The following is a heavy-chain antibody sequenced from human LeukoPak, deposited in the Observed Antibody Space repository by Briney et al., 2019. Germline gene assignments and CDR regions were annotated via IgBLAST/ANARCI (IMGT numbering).Heavy chain of an antibody. J-gene: IGHJ4*02. CDR1: GITLSNYG. V-gene: IGHV3-23*01. D-gene: IGHD3-3*01. CDR2: ISDSGGRT. Sequence: GGSLRLSCAVSGITLSNYGMSWVRQAPGKGLEWVAGISDSGGRTNYADSVKGRFTISRDNPKNTLYLQMNSLRAEDTAVYFCAKRGVVIRVIIVGFHKEAYYFDSWGQGALVTVSS. CDR3: AKRGVVIRVIIVGFHKEAYYFDS.